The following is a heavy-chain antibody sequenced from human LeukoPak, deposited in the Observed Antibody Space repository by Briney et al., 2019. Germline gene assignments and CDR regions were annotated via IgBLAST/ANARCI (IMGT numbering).Heavy chain of an antibody. V-gene: IGHV1-8*01. CDR3: ASGYSSSDD. CDR1: GYTFTSYD. CDR2: MNPNSGDT. D-gene: IGHD6-6*01. J-gene: IGHJ4*02. Sequence: ASVKVSCKSSGYTFTSYDINWVRQAPGQGLEWMGWMNPNSGDTGYPQKFQGRVTMTSDTSITTAYVKLSSLRSEDTAVYYCASGYSSSDDWGQGTLVTVSS.